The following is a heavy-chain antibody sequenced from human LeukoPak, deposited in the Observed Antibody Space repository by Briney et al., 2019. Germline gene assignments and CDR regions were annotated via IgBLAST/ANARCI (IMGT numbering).Heavy chain of an antibody. J-gene: IGHJ4*02. CDR2: IRYDGSNK. Sequence: GGSLRLSCAASGFTFSSYGMHWVRQAPGKGLEWVAFIRYDGSNKYYADSVKGRFTISRDNSKNTLYLQMNSLRAEDTAVYYCAKVSGSYSGTHYFDYWGQGTLVTVSS. D-gene: IGHD1-26*01. V-gene: IGHV3-30*02. CDR1: GFTFSSYG. CDR3: AKVSGSYSGTHYFDY.